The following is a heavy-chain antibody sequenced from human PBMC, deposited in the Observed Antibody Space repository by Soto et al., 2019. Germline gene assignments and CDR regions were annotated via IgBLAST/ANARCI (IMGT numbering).Heavy chain of an antibody. CDR1: RYTFNFDA. CDR2: ISRYGDFT. V-gene: IGHV3-23*01. CDR3: AKDRYLDHDSRGYLFDN. Sequence: GRSLTLSFPASRYTFNFDAMTWVHQAPGKGLEWVSAISRYGDFTYYADSVEGRFTISRDNSKNTLYLQMNSLRAEDTAVYYCAKDRYLDHDSRGYLFDNWGQGTLVTVSS. J-gene: IGHJ4*02. D-gene: IGHD3-22*01.